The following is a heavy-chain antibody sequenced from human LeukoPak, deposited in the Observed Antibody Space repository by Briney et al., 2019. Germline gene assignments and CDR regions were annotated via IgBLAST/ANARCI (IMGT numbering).Heavy chain of an antibody. V-gene: IGHV1-2*02. CDR3: ARVDYYDFWSGFGGPLHFDY. CDR2: INPNSGGT. J-gene: IGHJ4*02. CDR1: GYTFTGYY. D-gene: IGHD3-3*01. Sequence: GASVKVSCKASGYTFTGYYMHWVRQAPGQGLEWMGWINPNSGGTNYAQKFQGRVTMTRDTSISTAYMELSRLRSDDTAVYYCARVDYYDFWSGFGGPLHFDYWGQGTLVTVSS.